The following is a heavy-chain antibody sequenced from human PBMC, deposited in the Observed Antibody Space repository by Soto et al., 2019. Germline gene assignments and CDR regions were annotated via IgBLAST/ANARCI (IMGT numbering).Heavy chain of an antibody. CDR2: IIPILGIA. CDR1: GGTFSSYT. Sequence: SVKVSCKASGGTFSSYTISWVRQAPGQGLEWMGSIIPILGIANYAQKFQGRVTITADKSTSTAFMELSSLRSEDTAVYYCARGYCSSTSCFGSWFDPWGRG. CDR3: ARGYCSSTSCFGSWFDP. J-gene: IGHJ5*02. D-gene: IGHD2-2*01. V-gene: IGHV1-69*02.